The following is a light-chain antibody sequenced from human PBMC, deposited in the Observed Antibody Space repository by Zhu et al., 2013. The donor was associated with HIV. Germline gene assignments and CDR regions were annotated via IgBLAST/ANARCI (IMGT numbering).Light chain of an antibody. V-gene: IGKV1-17*02. CDR1: QGIRND. CDR2: TAS. J-gene: IGKJ1*01. Sequence: DVQLTQSPSSLSASVGDTVTITCRASQGIRNDLGWYQQKPGKAPKRLIYTASTFQSGVPSRFSASGSGTEFTLTITHLQPEDFATYYCLQHNTYPRTFGQGTKVETK. CDR3: LQHNTYPRT.